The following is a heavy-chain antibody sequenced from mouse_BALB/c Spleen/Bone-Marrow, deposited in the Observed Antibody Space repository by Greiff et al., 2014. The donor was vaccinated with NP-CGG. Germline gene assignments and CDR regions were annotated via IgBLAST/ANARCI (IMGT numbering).Heavy chain of an antibody. CDR2: INPYNDGT. J-gene: IGHJ4*01. V-gene: IGHV1-14*01. CDR3: ARWGIIYYYGSSPYAMDY. D-gene: IGHD1-1*01. CDR1: GYTFTSYV. Sequence: EVQLQQSGPELVKPGASVKMSCKASGYTFTSYVMHWVKQKPGQGLEWIGYINPYNDGTKYNEKFKGKATLTSDKSSSTAYMELSSLTSEDSAVYSCARWGIIYYYGSSPYAMDYWGQGTSVTVSS.